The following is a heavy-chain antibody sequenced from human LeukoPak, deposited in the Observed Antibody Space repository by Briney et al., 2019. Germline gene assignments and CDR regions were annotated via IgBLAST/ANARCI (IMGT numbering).Heavy chain of an antibody. D-gene: IGHD3-22*01. CDR2: IYHSGST. J-gene: IGHJ4*02. V-gene: IGHV4-4*02. CDR1: GGSISSSNW. CDR3: ARGYYDSGTYYSGIDY. Sequence: PSGTLSLTCAVSGGSISSSNWWSWVRQPPGKGLEWIGEIYHSGSTYYNPSLKSRVTISLDTSKNQFSLKLSSVTAADTAVYYCARGYYDSGTYYSGIDYWGQGTLVTVSS.